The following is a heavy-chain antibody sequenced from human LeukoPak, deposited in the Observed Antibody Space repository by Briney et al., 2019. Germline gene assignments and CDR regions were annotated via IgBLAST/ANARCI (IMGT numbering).Heavy chain of an antibody. CDR3: AKDLFHGSLGYCSGGSCYSGWFDP. Sequence: TGGSLRLSCAASGFTFSSYAMSWVRQAPGKGLEWVSAISGSGGSTYCADSVKGRFTISRDNSKNTLYLQMNSLRAEDTAVYYCAKDLFHGSLGYCSGGSCYSGWFDPWGQGTLVTVSS. CDR1: GFTFSSYA. V-gene: IGHV3-23*01. CDR2: ISGSGGST. J-gene: IGHJ5*02. D-gene: IGHD2-15*01.